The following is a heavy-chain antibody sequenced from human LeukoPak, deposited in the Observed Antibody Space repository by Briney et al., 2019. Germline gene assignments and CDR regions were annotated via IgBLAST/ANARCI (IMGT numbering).Heavy chain of an antibody. Sequence: GGSLRLSCAASGLSFSNYAMYWVRQAPGKGLEWVSAIGGTGGNIFYTDSVKGRFTISRDNSKNTLYLHMNSLRAEDTAIYYCVRDNYSYRLDVWGQGTLVTVSS. V-gene: IGHV3-23*01. D-gene: IGHD2-21*01. CDR2: IGGTGGNI. CDR1: GLSFSNYA. CDR3: VRDNYSYRLDV. J-gene: IGHJ4*02.